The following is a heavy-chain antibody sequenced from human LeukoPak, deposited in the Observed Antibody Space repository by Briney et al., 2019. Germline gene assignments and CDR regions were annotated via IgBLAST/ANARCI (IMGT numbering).Heavy chain of an antibody. CDR3: TTFRYFDFWSGQSYYFDY. CDR2: IKSKTDGGTT. D-gene: IGHD3-3*01. Sequence: PGGSLRLSCAASGFTFSNAWMSWVRQAPGKGLEWVGRIKSKTDGGTTDYAAPVKDRFTISRDDSKPTLYLEMNSLKTEDTAVYYCTTFRYFDFWSGQSYYFDYWAREPWSPSPQ. J-gene: IGHJ4*02. CDR1: GFTFSNAW. V-gene: IGHV3-15*05.